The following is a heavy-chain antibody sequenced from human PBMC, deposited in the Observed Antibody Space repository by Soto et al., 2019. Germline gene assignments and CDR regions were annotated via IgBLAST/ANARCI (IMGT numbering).Heavy chain of an antibody. CDR1: GYSFTSYW. J-gene: IGHJ5*02. D-gene: IGHD2-2*01. V-gene: IGHV5-51*01. CDR2: IYPGDSDT. CDR3: ARGYCTTTICDPWFDP. Sequence: GESLKISCTGVGYSFTSYWIGWVRQMPGKGLQWMGIIYPGDSDTRYSPSFQGQVTISADKSITTAYLQWSSLKASDTAMYYCARGYCTTTICDPWFDPWGQGTLVTVSS.